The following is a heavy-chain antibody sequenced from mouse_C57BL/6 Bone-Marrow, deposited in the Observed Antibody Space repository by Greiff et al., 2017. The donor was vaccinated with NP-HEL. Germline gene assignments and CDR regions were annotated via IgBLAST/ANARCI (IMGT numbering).Heavy chain of an antibody. CDR2: IHPNSGRT. J-gene: IGHJ4*01. Sequence: QVQLQQPGAELVKPGASVKLSCKASGYTFTSYWMHWVKQRPGQGLEWIGMIHPNSGRTNYNEKFKSKATLTVDKSSSTAYMQRSSLTSEDSAVYYCAGVYPYAMDYWGQGTSVTVSS. CDR1: GYTFTSYW. CDR3: AGVYPYAMDY. V-gene: IGHV1-64*01.